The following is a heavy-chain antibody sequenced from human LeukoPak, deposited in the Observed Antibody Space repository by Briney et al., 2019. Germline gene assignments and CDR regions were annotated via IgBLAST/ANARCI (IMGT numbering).Heavy chain of an antibody. J-gene: IGHJ4*02. Sequence: PGGSLRLSCAASGFTFSDYYMSWIRQAPGRGLEWISYISSSGSTIYYADSVKGRFTISRDNAKNSLYLQMNSLRAEDTAVYYCARDGIVTRNFDYWGQGTLVTVSS. D-gene: IGHD1-26*01. V-gene: IGHV3-11*04. CDR1: GFTFSDYY. CDR2: ISSSGSTI. CDR3: ARDGIVTRNFDY.